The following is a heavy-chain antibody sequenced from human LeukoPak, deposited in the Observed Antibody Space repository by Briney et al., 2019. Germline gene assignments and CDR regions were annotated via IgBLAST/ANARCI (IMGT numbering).Heavy chain of an antibody. CDR2: ISGSGDST. V-gene: IGHV3-23*01. CDR1: GFTFSSYA. CDR3: AKTRPLDSSSWSHGDY. D-gene: IGHD6-13*01. J-gene: IGHJ4*02. Sequence: GGSLRLSCAASGFTFSSYALSWVRQAPGKGLEWVSAISGSGDSTYYGDSVKGRFTISRDNSKNTLYLQMNSLRAEDTAVYYCAKTRPLDSSSWSHGDYWGQGTLVTVSS.